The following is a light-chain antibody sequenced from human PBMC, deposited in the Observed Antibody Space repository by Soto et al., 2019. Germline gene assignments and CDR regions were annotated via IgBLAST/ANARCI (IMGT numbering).Light chain of an antibody. J-gene: IGLJ7*01. CDR1: SSNIGAGYD. Sequence: QSVLTQPPSVSGAPGQRVTISRTGRSSNIGAGYDVHWYQQLPGTAPKLLIYGNSNRPSGVPDRFSGSKSGTSASLAITGLQAQDESDYYCQSYDSSLSGYAVFGGGTQLTVL. CDR2: GNS. CDR3: QSYDSSLSGYAV. V-gene: IGLV1-40*01.